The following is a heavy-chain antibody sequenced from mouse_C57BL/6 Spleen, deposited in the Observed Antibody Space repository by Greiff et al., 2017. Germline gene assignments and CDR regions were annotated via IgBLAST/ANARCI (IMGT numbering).Heavy chain of an antibody. CDR1: GYTFTSYW. J-gene: IGHJ2*01. CDR3: ARKGGRNYDGSSYGCFDY. V-gene: IGHV1-9*01. Sequence: VQLQQSGAELMKPGASVKLSCKATGYTFTSYWIEWVKQRPGHGLEWIGEILPGSGSTNYNEKFKGKATFTADTSSNTAYMQLSSLTTEDSAIYYGARKGGRNYDGSSYGCFDYWGQGTTLTVSS. CDR2: ILPGSGST. D-gene: IGHD1-1*01.